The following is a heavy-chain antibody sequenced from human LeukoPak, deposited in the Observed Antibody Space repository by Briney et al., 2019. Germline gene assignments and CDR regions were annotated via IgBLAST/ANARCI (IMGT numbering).Heavy chain of an antibody. V-gene: IGHV3-30*04. CDR2: VSYDSSNT. CDR1: RFTFSSYT. D-gene: IGHD6-13*01. Sequence: GGSLRLSCEASRFTFSSYTMHWVRQAPGKGLDWVTVVSYDSSNTYYADSVRGRFTISRDNSKNTLYLQMNSLRAEDTAVYYCAKDNSYSSSWSDYWGQGTLVTVSS. CDR3: AKDNSYSSSWSDY. J-gene: IGHJ4*02.